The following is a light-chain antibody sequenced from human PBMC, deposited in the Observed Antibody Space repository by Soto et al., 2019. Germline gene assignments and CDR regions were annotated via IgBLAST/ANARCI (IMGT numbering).Light chain of an antibody. Sequence: DIQMTQSPSTLAASVGDRVTISCRASQSISSWLAWYQQKPGKAPKLLIYKASSLESEVPPRFSGSGSGTEFTLTITCLQPDDFASYYRQQYNGFSRTFGQGTKVEIK. CDR1: QSISSW. J-gene: IGKJ1*01. V-gene: IGKV1-5*03. CDR2: KAS. CDR3: QQYNGFSRT.